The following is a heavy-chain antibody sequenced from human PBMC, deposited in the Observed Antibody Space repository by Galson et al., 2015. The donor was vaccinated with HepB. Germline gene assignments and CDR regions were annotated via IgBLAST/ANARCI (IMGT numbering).Heavy chain of an antibody. Sequence: SLRLSCAASGFTFSSYSMNWVRQAPGKGLEWVSYTSSSSSTIYYADSVKGRFTISRDNAKNSLYLQMNSLRDEDTAVYYCARELKLPGSNWFDPWGQGTLVTVSS. J-gene: IGHJ5*02. D-gene: IGHD1-7*01. V-gene: IGHV3-48*02. CDR1: GFTFSSYS. CDR3: ARELKLPGSNWFDP. CDR2: TSSSSSTI.